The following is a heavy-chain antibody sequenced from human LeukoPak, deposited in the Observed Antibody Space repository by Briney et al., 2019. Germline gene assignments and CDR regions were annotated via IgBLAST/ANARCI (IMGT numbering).Heavy chain of an antibody. CDR1: GYSFTSYW. J-gene: IGHJ4*01. D-gene: IGHD3-3*01. Sequence: GESLKISCKGSGYSFTSYWICWVRQMPGKGLEWRGIIYPGDSDTSYSPSFQGQVTISTDRSISTAYLQWSRMKASDTAMYYCARQDDFWSGYYYSAGGNFGYWGHRTLVTVSS. V-gene: IGHV5-51*01. CDR2: IYPGDSDT. CDR3: ARQDDFWSGYYYSAGGNFGY.